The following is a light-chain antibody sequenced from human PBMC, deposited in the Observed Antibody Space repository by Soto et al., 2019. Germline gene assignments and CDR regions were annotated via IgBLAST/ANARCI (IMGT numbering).Light chain of an antibody. J-gene: IGLJ2*01. V-gene: IGLV3-21*04. Sequence: SYELTQPPSVSVAPGKTARITCGGNNIGSKSVHWYQPKPGEAPVLVIYYDSDRPSGIPERFSGSNSRNTATLTISRVAAGDGADYCCQVWDSSSDHVVFGGGTKLTVL. CDR3: QVWDSSSDHVV. CDR1: NIGSKS. CDR2: YDS.